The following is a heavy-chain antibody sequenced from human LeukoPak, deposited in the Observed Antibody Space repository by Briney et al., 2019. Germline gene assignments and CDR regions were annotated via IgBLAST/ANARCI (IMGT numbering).Heavy chain of an antibody. CDR2: ISAYNGNT. V-gene: IGHV1-18*01. J-gene: IGHJ4*02. CDR3: ARDQHIAAFGPAPFDY. D-gene: IGHD6-13*01. Sequence: GASVKVSCKASGYTFTSYGISWVRQAPGQGLEWMGWISAYNGNTNYAQKLQGRVTMTTDTSTSTAYMELRSLRSDDTAVYYCARDQHIAAFGPAPFDYWGQGTLVTVSS. CDR1: GYTFTSYG.